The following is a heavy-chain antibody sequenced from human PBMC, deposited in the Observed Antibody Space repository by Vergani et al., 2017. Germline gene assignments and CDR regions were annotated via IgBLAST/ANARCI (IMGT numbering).Heavy chain of an antibody. CDR3: AREGDGYNFGYYFDY. D-gene: IGHD5-24*01. V-gene: IGHV4-39*07. Sequence: QLQLQESGPGLVKPSETLYLTFTVSGGSISSSSYYWGWIRQPPGKGLEWIGSIYTRGSSNYNPSLKDRVTISVDTFKNQFSLKPSSLTAADTAVYYCAREGDGYNFGYYFDYWGQGTLVTVSS. CDR2: IYTRGSS. J-gene: IGHJ4*02. CDR1: GGSISSSSYY.